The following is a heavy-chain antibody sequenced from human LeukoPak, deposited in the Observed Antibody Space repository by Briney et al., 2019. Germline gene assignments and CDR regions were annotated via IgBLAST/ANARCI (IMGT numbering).Heavy chain of an antibody. CDR2: IYYSGST. CDR3: ASQAGIAVAGTGWFDP. D-gene: IGHD6-19*01. V-gene: IGHV4-31*03. Sequence: PSETLSLTCTVSGGSISSGGYYWSWIRQHPGKGLEWIGYIYYSGSTNYNPSLKSRVTISVDTSKNQFSLKLSSVTAADTAVYYCASQAGIAVAGTGWFDPWGQGTLVTVSS. J-gene: IGHJ5*02. CDR1: GGSISSGGYY.